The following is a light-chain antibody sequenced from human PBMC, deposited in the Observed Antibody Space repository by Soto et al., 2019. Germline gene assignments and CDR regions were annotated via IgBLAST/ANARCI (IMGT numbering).Light chain of an antibody. CDR3: QQYGSSPPST. V-gene: IGKV3-20*01. CDR1: QSGSSSY. CDR2: GAS. Sequence: EIVLTQSPGTLSLSPGERATLSCRASQSGSSSYLAWYQQKPGQAPRLLIYGASSRATGIHDRFSGSGSGTDSTLTISRLEPEDFAVYYCQQYGSSPPSTFGQGTKLEIK. J-gene: IGKJ2*01.